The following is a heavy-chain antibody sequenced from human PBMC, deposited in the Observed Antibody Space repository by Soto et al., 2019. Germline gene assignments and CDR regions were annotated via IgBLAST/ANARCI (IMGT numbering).Heavy chain of an antibody. J-gene: IGHJ6*02. Sequence: GASVKVSCKASGYSFTDYHIHWVRQAPGQGLEWLGRINPKSGGTSTAQKFQGWVTMTTDTSISTASMELTRLASDDTAIYYCARGDSTDCSNGVCSFFYNHDMDVWGQGTTVTVSS. CDR2: INPKSGGT. CDR1: GYSFTDYH. D-gene: IGHD2-8*01. CDR3: ARGDSTDCSNGVCSFFYNHDMDV. V-gene: IGHV1-2*04.